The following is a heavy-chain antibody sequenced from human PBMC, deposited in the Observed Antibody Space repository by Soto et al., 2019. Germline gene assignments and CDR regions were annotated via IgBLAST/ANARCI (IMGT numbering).Heavy chain of an antibody. J-gene: IGHJ6*02. CDR2: IEYNAKNS. V-gene: IGHV3-33*05. D-gene: IGHD2-15*01. CDR3: AREGDDYCSGARCFHYYGLDV. Sequence: QVQLVESGGGVVQPGTSLRLSCTASGFTFNSYGIHWVRQAPGKGLEWLALIEYNAKNSFYADSVKGRFSISRDNSRNTVYLQVKGLRAEDTAVYYCAREGDDYCSGARCFHYYGLDVWGQGTTVIASS. CDR1: GFTFNSYG.